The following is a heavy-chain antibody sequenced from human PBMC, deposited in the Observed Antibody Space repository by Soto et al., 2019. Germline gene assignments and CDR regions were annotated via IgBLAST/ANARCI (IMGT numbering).Heavy chain of an antibody. V-gene: IGHV3-30-3*02. CDR3: AKRAAGTGAYLDS. Sequence: QVQLVESGGGVVQPGRSLRLSCVASGFSFSFASHALNWVRQAPGKGLEWVAVISFDGGNKFYADSVQGRFTISRDNSKNTLYLERSSLRPDDTAVYYCAKRAAGTGAYLDSGGQGTLVSVSS. J-gene: IGHJ4*02. CDR2: ISFDGGNK. D-gene: IGHD1-1*01. CDR1: GFSFSFASHA.